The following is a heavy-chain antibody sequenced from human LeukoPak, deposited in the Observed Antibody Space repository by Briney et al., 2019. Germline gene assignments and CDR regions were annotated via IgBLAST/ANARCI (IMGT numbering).Heavy chain of an antibody. D-gene: IGHD1-26*01. V-gene: IGHV1-2*02. CDR1: GYTFTGYY. J-gene: IGHJ6*03. CDR2: INPNSGGT. CDR3: ARAPIVGATYYMDV. Sequence: AASVKVSCKASGYTFTGYYMHWVRQAPGQGLEWMGWINPNSGGTNYAQKFQGRVTMTRDTSISTAYMELSSLRSEDTAVYYCARAPIVGATYYMDVWGKGTTVTVSS.